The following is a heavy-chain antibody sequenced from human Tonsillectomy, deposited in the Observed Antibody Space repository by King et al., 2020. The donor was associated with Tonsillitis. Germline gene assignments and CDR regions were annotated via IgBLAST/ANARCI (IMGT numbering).Heavy chain of an antibody. V-gene: IGHV4-59*01. Sequence: MQLQESGPGLVKPSETLSLTCTVSGGSISSYYWSWIRQPPGKGLEWIGYIYYSGSTNYNPSLKSRVTISVDTSKNQFSLKLSAVTAADTAVYYCAREDHYYFDYWGPGTLVTVSS. J-gene: IGHJ4*02. CDR3: AREDHYYFDY. CDR1: GGSISSYY. D-gene: IGHD1-14*01. CDR2: IYYSGST.